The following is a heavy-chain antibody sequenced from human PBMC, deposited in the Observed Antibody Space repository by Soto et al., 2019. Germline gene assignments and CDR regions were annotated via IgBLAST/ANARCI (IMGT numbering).Heavy chain of an antibody. V-gene: IGHV3-21*01. J-gene: IGHJ6*01. CDR3: ALSREGYYYYGMDV. D-gene: IGHD1-26*01. CDR1: GFTFSSYS. CDR2: ISSSSSCI. Sequence: GGSLRLSCASSGFTFSSYSMNWVRQAPGKGLEWVSSISSSSSCIYYADSVKGRFTISRDNAKNSLYLQMNSLRAEDTAVYYCALSREGYYYYGMDVWGQGTTVTVSS.